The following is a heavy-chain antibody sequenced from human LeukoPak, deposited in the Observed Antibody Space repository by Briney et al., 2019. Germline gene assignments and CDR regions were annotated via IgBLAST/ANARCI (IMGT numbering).Heavy chain of an antibody. D-gene: IGHD2-8*01. J-gene: IGHJ2*01. V-gene: IGHV3-9*01. CDR3: AKVRWSSGYFDL. CDR1: GFTFDDYA. Sequence: GGSRRLSCAASGFTFDDYAMHWVRQAPGKGLEWVSGISWNSGSIGYADSVKGRFTISRDNAKNSLYLQMNSLRAEDTALYYCAKVRWSSGYFDLWGRGTLVTVSS. CDR2: ISWNSGSI.